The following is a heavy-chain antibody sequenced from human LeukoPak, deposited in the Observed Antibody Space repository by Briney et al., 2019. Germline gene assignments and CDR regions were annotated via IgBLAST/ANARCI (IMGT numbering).Heavy chain of an antibody. D-gene: IGHD6-19*01. CDR1: GFTFSSYG. V-gene: IGHV3-30*18. J-gene: IGHJ6*02. CDR3: AKDRGGSSGWQATYSRYYYYGMDV. Sequence: PGGSLRLSCAASGFTFSSYGMHWVRQAPGKGLEWVAVISYDGSNKYYADSVKGRFTISRDNSKNTLYLQMNSLRAEDTAVYYCAKDRGGSSGWQATYSRYYYYGMDVWGQGTTVTVSS. CDR2: ISYDGSNK.